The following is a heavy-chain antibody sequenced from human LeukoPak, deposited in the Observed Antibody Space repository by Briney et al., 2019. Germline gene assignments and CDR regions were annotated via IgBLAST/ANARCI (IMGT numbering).Heavy chain of an antibody. J-gene: IGHJ4*02. V-gene: IGHV1-69*13. CDR1: GGTFSSYA. CDR3: ARVGAGPIFGVVTKDNPFDY. Sequence: ASVKVSCKASGGTFSSYAISWVQQAPGQGLEWMGGIIPIFGTANYAQKFRGRVTITADESTSTAYMELSSLRSEDTAVYYCARVGAGPIFGVVTKDNPFDYWGQGTLVTVSS. CDR2: IIPIFGTA. D-gene: IGHD3-3*01.